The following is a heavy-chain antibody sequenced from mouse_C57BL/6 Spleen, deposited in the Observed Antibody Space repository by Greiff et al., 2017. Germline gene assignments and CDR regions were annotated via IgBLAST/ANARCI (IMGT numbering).Heavy chain of an antibody. CDR2: IYPRSGNT. D-gene: IGHD4-1*01. CDR3: ARSVWGGKNYYAMDY. V-gene: IGHV1-81*01. CDR1: GYTFTSYG. Sequence: QVHVKQSGAELARPGASVKLSCKASGYTFTSYGISWVKQRTGQGLEWIGEIYPRSGNTYYNEKFKGKATLTADKSSSTAYMELRSLTSEDSAVYFCARSVWGGKNYYAMDYWGQGTSVTVSS. J-gene: IGHJ4*01.